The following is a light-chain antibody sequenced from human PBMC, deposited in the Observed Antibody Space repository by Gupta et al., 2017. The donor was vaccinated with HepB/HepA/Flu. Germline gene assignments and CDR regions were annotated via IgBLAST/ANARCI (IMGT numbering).Light chain of an antibody. J-gene: IGLJ3*02. CDR2: SNN. CDR3: AAWDDSLKV. CDR1: SSNIGSNT. Sequence: QSVLTQPPSASGTPGQRVTISCSGSSSNIGSNTVNWYQQLPGTAPKLLIYSNNQRPSGVPDRFSGSKSGTSASLAIRGLQSEDEADYYCAAWDDSLKVFGGGTKLTVL. V-gene: IGLV1-44*01.